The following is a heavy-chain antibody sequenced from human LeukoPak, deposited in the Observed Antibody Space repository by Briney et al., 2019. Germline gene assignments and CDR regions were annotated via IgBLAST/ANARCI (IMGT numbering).Heavy chain of an antibody. CDR1: GFTFSSYG. J-gene: IGHJ4*02. CDR3: ATDWGSGWAYYFDY. D-gene: IGHD6-19*01. Sequence: PGGSLRLSCAASGFTFSSYGMNWVRQAPGKGLEWVSFISSSSSTIYYADSVKGRFTISRDNAKKSLYLQMNSLRAEDTAVYYCATDWGSGWAYYFDYWGQGNLVTVSS. CDR2: ISSSSSTI. V-gene: IGHV3-48*03.